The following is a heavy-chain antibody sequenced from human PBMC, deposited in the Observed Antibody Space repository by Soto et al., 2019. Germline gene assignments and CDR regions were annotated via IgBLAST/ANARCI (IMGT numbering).Heavy chain of an antibody. J-gene: IGHJ4*02. D-gene: IGHD3-16*02. CDR2: FDPEDGET. CDR3: ATAGPRPWGSYPQLLGY. V-gene: IGHV1-24*01. Sequence: ASVKVSCKVSGCTLTELSMHWVRQAPGKGLEWMGGFDPEDGETIYAQKFQGRVTMTEDTSTDTAYMELSSLRSEDTAVYYCATAGPRPWGSYPQLLGYWGQRTLVIVSS. CDR1: GCTLTELS.